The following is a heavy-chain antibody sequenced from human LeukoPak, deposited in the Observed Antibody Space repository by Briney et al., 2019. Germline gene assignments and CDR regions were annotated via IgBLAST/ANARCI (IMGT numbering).Heavy chain of an antibody. J-gene: IGHJ4*02. CDR1: GFTFSSYR. D-gene: IGHD4-17*01. CDR2: ISGYNTFI. CDR3: ASRLGDYPPDY. Sequence: GGSLRLSCVASGFTFSSYRMHWVRQAPGKGLEWVSFISGYNTFINYTDSVEGRFTISRDNAKNSLYLQMDSLRAEDTAVYYCASRLGDYPPDYWGQGTLVTVSS. V-gene: IGHV3-21*01.